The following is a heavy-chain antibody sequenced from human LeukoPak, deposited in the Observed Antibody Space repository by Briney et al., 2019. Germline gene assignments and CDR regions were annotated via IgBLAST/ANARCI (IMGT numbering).Heavy chain of an antibody. CDR2: ISYDGSNK. CDR3: AKEGRGSGWYRGYDYYRMDV. V-gene: IGHV3-30*18. Sequence: GGSLRLSCAASGFTFSSYGMHWVRQAPGKGLEWVAVISYDGSNKYYADSVKGRFTISRDNSKNTLYLQMNSLRAEDTAVYYCAKEGRGSGWYRGYDYYRMDVWGQATTVTVSS. CDR1: GFTFSSYG. D-gene: IGHD6-19*01. J-gene: IGHJ6*02.